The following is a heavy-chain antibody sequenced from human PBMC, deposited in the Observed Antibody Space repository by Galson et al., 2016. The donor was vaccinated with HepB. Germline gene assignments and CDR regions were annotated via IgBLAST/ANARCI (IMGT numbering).Heavy chain of an antibody. CDR2: IWFDGSYK. J-gene: IGHJ6*03. Sequence: SLRLSCAASGFTFNKYGMHWVRQAPGKGLEWVAVIWFDGSYKFYADSVKGRFTTSRDNSENTVYLQMNSLRAADTAVYYCAREGLFCNTATCYYRYNMDGWGQGTTVTVS. D-gene: IGHD2-2*01. CDR1: GFTFNKYG. CDR3: AREGLFCNTATCYYRYNMDG. V-gene: IGHV3-33*01.